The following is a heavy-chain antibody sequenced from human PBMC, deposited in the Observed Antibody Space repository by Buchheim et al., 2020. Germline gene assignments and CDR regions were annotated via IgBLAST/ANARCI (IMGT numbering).Heavy chain of an antibody. CDR1: GFTFSSYG. D-gene: IGHD3-16*01. CDR3: ARHMSTSSVVRFFDL. CDR2: INSGSPYT. J-gene: IGHJ5*02. V-gene: IGHV3-21*01. Sequence: VQLVESGGGVVQPGRSLRLSCAASGFTFSSYGMHWVRQAPGKGLEWVSSINSGSPYTPYAHSVKGRFTVSRDNDKNSLFLQMNSLRAEDTAVYYCARHMSTSSVVRFFDLWGQGTL.